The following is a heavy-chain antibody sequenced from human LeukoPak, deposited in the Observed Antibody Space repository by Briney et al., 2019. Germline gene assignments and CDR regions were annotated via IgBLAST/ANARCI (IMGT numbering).Heavy chain of an antibody. CDR1: GFTFDDYA. D-gene: IGHD2/OR15-2a*01. J-gene: IGHJ4*02. V-gene: IGHV3-9*01. CDR3: VKDLDFRADC. Sequence: PGRSLRLSCAASGFTFDDYAMHWVRQAPGKGLEWVSGISWNSGSIGYADSVKGRFTISRDNAKNSLYLQMNSLRAEGTALYYCVKDLDFRADCWGQGTLVTVSS. CDR2: ISWNSGSI.